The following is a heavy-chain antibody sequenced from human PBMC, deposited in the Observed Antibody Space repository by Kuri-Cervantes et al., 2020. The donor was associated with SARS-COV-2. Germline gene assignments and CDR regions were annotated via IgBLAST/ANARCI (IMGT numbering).Heavy chain of an antibody. V-gene: IGHV3-49*04. CDR3: SVLDFWSGYYNDY. J-gene: IGHJ4*02. Sequence: GGSLRLSCAASEFTFSSYAMNWVRQAPGKGLEWVGFIRSKAYGGTTEYAASVKGRFTISRDDSKSIAYLQMNSLKTEDTAVYYCSVLDFWSGYYNDYWGQGTLVTVSS. CDR1: EFTFSSYA. CDR2: IRSKAYGGTT. D-gene: IGHD3-3*01.